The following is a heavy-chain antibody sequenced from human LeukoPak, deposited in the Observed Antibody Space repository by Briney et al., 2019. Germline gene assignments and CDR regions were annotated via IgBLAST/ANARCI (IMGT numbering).Heavy chain of an antibody. D-gene: IGHD6-13*01. CDR2: FYSGGST. Sequence: GGSLRLSCAASGFTVSSNYMSWVRQAPGKGLEWVSIFYSGGSTYYADSVKGRFTISRDNSKNTLYLQMNSLRAEDTAVYYCARDGWVSAAGILCLGYYYYMDVWGKGTTVTVSS. J-gene: IGHJ6*03. CDR1: GFTVSSNY. CDR3: ARDGWVSAAGILCLGYYYYMDV. V-gene: IGHV3-66*01.